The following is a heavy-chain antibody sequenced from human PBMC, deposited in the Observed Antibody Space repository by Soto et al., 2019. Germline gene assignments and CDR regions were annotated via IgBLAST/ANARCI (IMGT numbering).Heavy chain of an antibody. CDR3: VGSLMSRAMESFDY. CDR1: AGSISRYY. CDR2: ISYTVDA. D-gene: IGHD5-18*01. J-gene: IGHJ4*02. Sequence: SETLSLTCSVSAGSISRYYWGWVRQSPGEGLEWIAHISYTVDASYNPSLKSRVTISLDTSKNQIALRLMSVTAADTAVYYCVGSLMSRAMESFDYWGQGTLVTVS. V-gene: IGHV4-59*01.